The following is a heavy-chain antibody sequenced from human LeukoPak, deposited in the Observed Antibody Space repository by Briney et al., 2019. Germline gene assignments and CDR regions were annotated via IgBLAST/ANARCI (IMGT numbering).Heavy chain of an antibody. J-gene: IGHJ5*02. CDR1: GFTFSSYW. CDR2: INSDGSST. D-gene: IGHD3-22*01. Sequence: GGSLRLSCAASGFTFSSYWMHWVRQDPGKGLVWVSRINSDGSSTSYADSVKGRFTISRDNAKNTLYLQMNSLRAEDTAVYYCARPAYYYDSSGYYSNWFDPWGQGTLVTVSS. CDR3: ARPAYYYDSSGYYSNWFDP. V-gene: IGHV3-74*01.